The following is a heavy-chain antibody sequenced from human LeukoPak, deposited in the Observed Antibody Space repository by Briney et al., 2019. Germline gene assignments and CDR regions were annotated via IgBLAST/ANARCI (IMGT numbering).Heavy chain of an antibody. J-gene: IGHJ4*02. D-gene: IGHD6-13*01. CDR2: IKQDGSEK. Sequence: PGGSLRLSCAASGFTFSIYWMSWVRQAPGKGLEWVANIKQDGSEKYYVDSVKGRFTISRDNAKKSLYLQMNSLRAEDTAVYFCARVRFLQQLRYYFDYWGQGTLVTVSS. V-gene: IGHV3-7*01. CDR3: ARVRFLQQLRYYFDY. CDR1: GFTFSIYW.